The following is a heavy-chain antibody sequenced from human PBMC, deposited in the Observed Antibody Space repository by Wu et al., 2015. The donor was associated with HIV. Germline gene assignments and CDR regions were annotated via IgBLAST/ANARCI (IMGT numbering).Heavy chain of an antibody. CDR1: GYTFTGYY. CDR3: ATGYYDSSGYYALYI. V-gene: IGHV1-2*02. J-gene: IGHJ3*02. D-gene: IGHD3-22*01. Sequence: QVQLVQSGAEVKKPGASVKVSCKASGYTFTGYYMHWVRQAPGQGLEWMGWINPNSGGTNYAQKFQGRVTMTRDTSISTAYMELSRLRSDDTAVYYCATGYYDSSGYYALYIWGQGTMVTVSS. CDR2: INPNSGGT.